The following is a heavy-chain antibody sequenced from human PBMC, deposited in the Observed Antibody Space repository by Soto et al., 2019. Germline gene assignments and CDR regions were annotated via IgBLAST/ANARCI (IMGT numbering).Heavy chain of an antibody. V-gene: IGHV3-48*02. CDR1: GFTFSNYN. J-gene: IGHJ4*02. CDR2: ISSSGYTI. D-gene: IGHD6-13*01. CDR3: ARTYSSSWSYFDY. Sequence: GGSLRLSCAASGFTFSNYNMNWVRQAPGKGLEWVSCISSSGYTIYYADPVKGRFTISRGYAKNSLYLQMNSLRDEDTAMYYCARTYSSSWSYFDYWGQGIQVTVSS.